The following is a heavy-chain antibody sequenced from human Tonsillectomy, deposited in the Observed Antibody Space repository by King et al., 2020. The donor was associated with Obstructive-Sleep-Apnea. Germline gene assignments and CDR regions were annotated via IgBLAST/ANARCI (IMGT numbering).Heavy chain of an antibody. CDR3: ARYDAGMDY. CDR2: IETDGSST. CDR1: GFTFSNYW. Sequence: DVQLVESGGGLVQPGGSLRLSCAASGFTFSNYWMHWVRQTPGKGLVWVSRIETDGSSTTYADSVEGRFTISRDNAKNTLYLQMNSLRAEDTAVYYCARYDAGMDYWGQGTLVTVSS. D-gene: IGHD1-1*01. V-gene: IGHV3-74*02. J-gene: IGHJ4*02.